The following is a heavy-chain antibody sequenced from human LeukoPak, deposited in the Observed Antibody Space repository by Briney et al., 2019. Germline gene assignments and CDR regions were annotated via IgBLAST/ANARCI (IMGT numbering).Heavy chain of an antibody. Sequence: ASVKVSRKASGGTFSSYAISWVRQAPGQGLEWMGIINPSGGNTGYAQKFQGRVTMTRDTSTSTVYMERSSLRSEDTAVYYCAREVGIRGHFDYWGRGTPVTVSS. CDR1: GGTFSSYA. CDR2: INPSGGNT. D-gene: IGHD1-26*01. V-gene: IGHV1-46*01. CDR3: AREVGIRGHFDY. J-gene: IGHJ4*02.